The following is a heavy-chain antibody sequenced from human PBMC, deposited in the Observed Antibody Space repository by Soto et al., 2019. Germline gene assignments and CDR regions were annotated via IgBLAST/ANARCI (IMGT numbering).Heavy chain of an antibody. CDR1: GFTFSSYS. CDR2: ISSSSSYI. CDR3: ASGGMGDAFDI. D-gene: IGHD6-13*01. Sequence: GGSLRLSCAASGFTFSSYSMNWVRQAPGKGLEWVSSISSSSSYIYYADSVKGRFTISRDNAKNSLYLQMNSLRAEDTAVYYCASGGMGDAFDIWGQGTMVTVSS. V-gene: IGHV3-21*01. J-gene: IGHJ3*02.